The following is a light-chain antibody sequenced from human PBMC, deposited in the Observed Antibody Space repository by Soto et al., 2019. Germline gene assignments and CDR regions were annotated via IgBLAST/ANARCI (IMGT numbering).Light chain of an antibody. CDR3: SSFTTSTTYV. Sequence: QSVLTQPASVSGSPGQSITISCTGTSSDVGGYNSVSWYQQHPGKAPKLMIYEVSHRPSGVSNRFSGSKSANTASLTISGLQAADEADYYCSSFTTSTTYVFGTGTKVTVL. CDR2: EVS. CDR1: SSDVGGYNS. J-gene: IGLJ1*01. V-gene: IGLV2-14*03.